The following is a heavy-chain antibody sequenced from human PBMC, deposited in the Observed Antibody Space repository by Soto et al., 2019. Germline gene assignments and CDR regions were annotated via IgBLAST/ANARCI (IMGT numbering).Heavy chain of an antibody. CDR3: AQIGADF. CDR1: GFAFSSNT. CDR2: IGGDDGKK. J-gene: IGHJ4*02. V-gene: IGHV3-23*01. Sequence: EVQLLESGGGLVQPGGSLRLSCSASGFAFSSNTMTWVRQPPGRQLEWVSSIGGDDGKKYYADSVKGRFTISRDNTKNTLYLQLSSLSAEDTAIYFCAQIGADFWGQGVLVTVSS.